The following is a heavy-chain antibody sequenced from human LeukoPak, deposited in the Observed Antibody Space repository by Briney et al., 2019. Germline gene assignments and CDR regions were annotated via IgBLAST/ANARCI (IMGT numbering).Heavy chain of an antibody. V-gene: IGHV5-51*01. CDR3: ATHRGRLREGLDPDY. CDR1: GYSFNTYW. D-gene: IGHD3/OR15-3a*01. CDR2: IYPGDSDT. J-gene: IGHJ4*02. Sequence: GESLKISCKGSGYSFNTYWIGWVRQMPGKGLEWMGIIYPGDSDTRYSPSFQGQVTISADKSISTAYLQWSSLKASDTAMYYCATHRGRLREGLDPDYWGQGTLVTVSS.